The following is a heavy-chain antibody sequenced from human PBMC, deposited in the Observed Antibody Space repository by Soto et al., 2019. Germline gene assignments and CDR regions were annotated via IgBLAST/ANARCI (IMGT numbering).Heavy chain of an antibody. J-gene: IGHJ4*02. Sequence: PGGSLRLSCAASGFTLSNYWVTWVRQAPGKGLEWVANINKDGSQKNYVDSVKGRFTIAGDNGQNSLSLQINSLRVEDTAVYYCVRELGLAYWGQGALVTVSS. CDR2: INKDGSQK. D-gene: IGHD7-27*01. CDR3: VRELGLAY. V-gene: IGHV3-7*03. CDR1: GFTLSNYW.